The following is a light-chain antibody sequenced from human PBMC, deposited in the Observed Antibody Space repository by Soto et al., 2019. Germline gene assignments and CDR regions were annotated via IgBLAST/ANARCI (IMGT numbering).Light chain of an antibody. CDR3: RQYNSYWT. J-gene: IGKJ1*01. V-gene: IGKV1-5*03. CDR1: QSIGDL. Sequence: DIQMTQSPSTLSASVEDRVTITCRASQSIGDLLAWYQQKPGEAPKVLIYKASYLESGVPSRFSGSGSGTEFSITISSLQPGDIATYYCRQYNSYWTFGQGTKV. CDR2: KAS.